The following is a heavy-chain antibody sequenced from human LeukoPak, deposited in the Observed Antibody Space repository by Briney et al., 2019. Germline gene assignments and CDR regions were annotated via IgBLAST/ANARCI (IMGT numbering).Heavy chain of an antibody. CDR2: IYYSGST. CDR1: GGSISSGDYY. Sequence: SETLSLTCTVSGGSISSGDYYWSWIRQPPGKGLEWIGYIYYSGSTYYNPSPKSRVTISVDTSKNQFSLKLSSVTAADTAVYYCARGGHPNWFDPWGQGTLVTVSS. CDR3: ARGGHPNWFDP. V-gene: IGHV4-30-4*01. J-gene: IGHJ5*02.